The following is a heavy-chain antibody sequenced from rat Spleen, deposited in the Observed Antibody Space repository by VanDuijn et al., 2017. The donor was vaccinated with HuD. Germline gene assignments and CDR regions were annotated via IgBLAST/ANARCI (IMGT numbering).Heavy chain of an antibody. D-gene: IGHD1-4*01. CDR1: GFTFSSYW. Sequence: EVQLVESGGGLVQPGKSLKFSCVASGFTFSSYWIYWIRQAPGEGLEWVSSISPDGGSTYYPDSVKGRFTLSRDNAKSTLYLQMDSLRSEDTATYYCARGVPGYPLDYWGQGVMVTVSS. CDR3: ARGVPGYPLDY. V-gene: IGHV5-58*01. J-gene: IGHJ2*01. CDR2: ISPDGGST.